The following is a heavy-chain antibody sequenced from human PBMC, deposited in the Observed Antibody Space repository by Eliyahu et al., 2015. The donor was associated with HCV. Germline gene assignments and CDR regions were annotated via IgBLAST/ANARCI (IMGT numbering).Heavy chain of an antibody. V-gene: IGHV3-48*03. CDR3: ARDPFWDPGMEVVGTAY. Sequence: EVQLVESGGGLVQPGGSLRLSCAASGFTFXTXEMNWVRQAPGKGLEWVSYISSHGNNIYYADSVKGRFTISRDNARNSVYLQMNSLRAEDTAIYYCARDPFWDPGMEVVGTAYWGQGTQVTVSS. J-gene: IGHJ4*02. CDR1: GFTFXTXE. CDR2: ISSHGNNI. D-gene: IGHD3-16*01.